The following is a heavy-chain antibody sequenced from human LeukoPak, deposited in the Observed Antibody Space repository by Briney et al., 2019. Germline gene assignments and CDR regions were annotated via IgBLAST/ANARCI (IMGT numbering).Heavy chain of an antibody. D-gene: IGHD5-18*01. CDR1: GGSISSYY. CDR3: ARLIQLWLPFDY. Sequence: SETLSLTCTVSGGSISSYYWSWIRQPPGKGLEWIGYIYYSGSTNYNPSLKSRVTISVDTPKNQFSLKLSSVTAADTAVYYCARLIQLWLPFDYWGQGTLVTVSS. J-gene: IGHJ4*02. V-gene: IGHV4-59*01. CDR2: IYYSGST.